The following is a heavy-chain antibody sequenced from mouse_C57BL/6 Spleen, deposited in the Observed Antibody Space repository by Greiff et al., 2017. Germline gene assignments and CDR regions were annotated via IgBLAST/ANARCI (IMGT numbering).Heavy chain of an antibody. CDR3: ARSGKGGYAMDY. J-gene: IGHJ4*01. D-gene: IGHD1-3*01. V-gene: IGHV1-69*01. CDR1: GYTFTSYW. Sequence: VQLQQPGAELVMPGASVKLSCKASGYTFTSYWMHWVKQRPGQGLEWIGEIDPSDSYTNYNQKFKGKSTLTVDKSSSTAYMQLSSLTSEDSAVYYCARSGKGGYAMDYWGQGTSVTVSS. CDR2: IDPSDSYT.